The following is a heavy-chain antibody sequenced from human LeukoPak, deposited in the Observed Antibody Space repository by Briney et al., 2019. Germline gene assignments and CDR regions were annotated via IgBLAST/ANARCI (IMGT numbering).Heavy chain of an antibody. CDR1: GFPFSTYS. D-gene: IGHD2-21*02. Sequence: GGSLRLSCAASGFPFSTYSMHSVRQPPGKGLMWVSRISPDGSSRAYADSVQGRFIISRDYAKNTLSLQMNSLTTEDTAVYYCTRDGGLLPDNWGKGTLVTVSS. J-gene: IGHJ4*02. CDR3: TRDGGLLPDN. V-gene: IGHV3-74*01. CDR2: ISPDGSSR.